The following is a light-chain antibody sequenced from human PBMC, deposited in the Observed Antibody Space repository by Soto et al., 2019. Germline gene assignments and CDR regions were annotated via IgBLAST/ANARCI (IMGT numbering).Light chain of an antibody. CDR3: QQYNNWPPGT. Sequence: EIVMTQSPATLSVSPGERATLSCRASQSVSSKLAWYHQKPGQAPKLLIYGASTRATGIPARFSGSGSGTDFTLTISSLQSEDFAVYYCQQYNNWPPGTFGQGTKVEIK. CDR2: GAS. V-gene: IGKV3-15*01. CDR1: QSVSSK. J-gene: IGKJ1*01.